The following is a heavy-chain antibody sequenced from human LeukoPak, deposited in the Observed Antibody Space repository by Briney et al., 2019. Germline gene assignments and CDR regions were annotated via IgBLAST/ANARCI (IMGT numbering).Heavy chain of an antibody. Sequence: GGSLRLSCAASGFTFSSYAMSWVRQAPGKGLEWVSAISGSGGSTYYADSVKGRFTISRDNSKNTLYLQMNSLRAEDTAVYYCANKDGYYKGAFDYWGQGTLVTVSS. CDR1: GFTFSSYA. D-gene: IGHD5-24*01. V-gene: IGHV3-23*01. CDR2: ISGSGGST. J-gene: IGHJ4*02. CDR3: ANKDGYYKGAFDY.